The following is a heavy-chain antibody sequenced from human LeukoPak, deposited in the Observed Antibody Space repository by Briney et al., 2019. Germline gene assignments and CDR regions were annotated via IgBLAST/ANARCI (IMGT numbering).Heavy chain of an antibody. Sequence: SETLSLTCTVSGGSISNKYWSWIRQPPGKGLEWIGYIHYNRNTNYNPSLKSRVTMSVDTSKNQFSLKLTSVTAADTAVYHCATLDGRNSYYDFWTGRNWFDPWGQGTLVIVSS. D-gene: IGHD3-3*01. CDR3: ATLDGRNSYYDFWTGRNWFDP. J-gene: IGHJ5*02. CDR2: IHYNRNT. V-gene: IGHV4-59*01. CDR1: GGSISNKY.